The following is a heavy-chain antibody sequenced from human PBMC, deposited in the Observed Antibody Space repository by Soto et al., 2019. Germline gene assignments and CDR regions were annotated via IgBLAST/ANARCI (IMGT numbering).Heavy chain of an antibody. D-gene: IGHD3-10*01. CDR1: GDSVTRYW. V-gene: IGHV5-51*01. CDR3: ARSYYYGSGSQDHYYSYYGMDV. Sequence: GASLKISGKRSGDSVTRYWIASERQIPGKGLEWMGIIYPGDSDTRYSPSFQGQVTISADKSISTAYLQWSSLKASDTAMYYCARSYYYGSGSQDHYYSYYGMDVWGQGTTVTVSS. CDR2: IYPGDSDT. J-gene: IGHJ6*02.